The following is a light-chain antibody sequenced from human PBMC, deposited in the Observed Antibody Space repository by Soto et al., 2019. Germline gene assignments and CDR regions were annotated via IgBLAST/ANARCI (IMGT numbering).Light chain of an antibody. Sequence: EIVLTQSPGTLSLSPGERATLSCRASQSVSSSYLAWYQQKPGQAPRLLIYGASSRATGIPDRFSGSGSRTDFPLTISRLEPEDFAVYYCQQYGSSPWTFGQGTKVDIK. V-gene: IGKV3-20*01. CDR3: QQYGSSPWT. CDR2: GAS. CDR1: QSVSSSY. J-gene: IGKJ1*01.